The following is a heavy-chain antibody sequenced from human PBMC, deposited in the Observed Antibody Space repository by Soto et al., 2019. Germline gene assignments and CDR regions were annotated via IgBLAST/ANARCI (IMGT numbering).Heavy chain of an antibody. CDR2: ISSSSSYV. D-gene: IGHD1-1*01. CDR3: ARDRHETTALAPYNWFES. J-gene: IGHJ5*01. V-gene: IGHV3-21*01. CDR1: GFTFSSYS. Sequence: EVQLVESGGGLVKPGGSLRLSCAASGFTFSSYSMNWVRQAPGNGLEWVSSISSSSSYVYYADSVKGRFTISRDNAKNSLYLQMNSLTAEDTAVYYCARDRHETTALAPYNWFESWGQGTLVTVSS.